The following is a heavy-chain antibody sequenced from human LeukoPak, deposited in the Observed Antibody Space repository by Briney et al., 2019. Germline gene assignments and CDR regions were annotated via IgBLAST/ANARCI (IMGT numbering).Heavy chain of an antibody. V-gene: IGHV1-46*01. CDR3: ARDLYRYSSGREPDY. J-gene: IGHJ4*02. CDR1: GYTFTSYY. D-gene: IGHD6-19*01. CDR2: INPSGGST. Sequence: ASVKVSCKASGYTFTSYYMHWVRQAPGQGLEWMGIINPSGGSTSYAQKFQGRVTMTRDTSTSIVYMELSSLRSEDTAVYYCARDLYRYSSGREPDYWGQGPLVTVSS.